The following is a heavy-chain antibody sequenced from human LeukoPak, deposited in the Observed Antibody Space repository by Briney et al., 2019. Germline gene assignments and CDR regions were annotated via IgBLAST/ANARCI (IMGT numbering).Heavy chain of an antibody. CDR3: VRESIAAAGPGFDY. CDR1: GYTFTSYY. V-gene: IGHV1-46*01. CDR2: INPSGGST. D-gene: IGHD6-13*01. J-gene: IGHJ4*02. Sequence: ASVKVSCKASGYTFTSYYMHWVRQAPGQGLEWMGIINPSGGSTSYAQKFQGRVTMTGDMSTSTVYMERSSLRSEDTAVYYCVRESIAAAGPGFDYRGQGTLVTLPS.